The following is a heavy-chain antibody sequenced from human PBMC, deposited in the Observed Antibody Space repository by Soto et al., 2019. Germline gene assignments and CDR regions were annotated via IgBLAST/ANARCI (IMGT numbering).Heavy chain of an antibody. CDR3: ARLGYCSSATCKYYFYYYGMDV. D-gene: IGHD2-2*01. CDR2: ISSRGTTT. V-gene: IGHV3-48*03. CDR1: GFTFSSYE. Sequence: PWGSLRLSCAASGFTFSSYEMNWVRQAPGKGLEWVSYISSRGTTTYYADSVRGRFTVSRDNAKNSLSLEVNSLRDEDTAVYYCARLGYCSSATCKYYFYYYGMDVWGQGTTVTVSS. J-gene: IGHJ6*02.